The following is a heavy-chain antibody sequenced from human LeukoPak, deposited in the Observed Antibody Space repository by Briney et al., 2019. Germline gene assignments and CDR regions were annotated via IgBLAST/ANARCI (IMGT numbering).Heavy chain of an antibody. CDR2: IYYSGST. CDR3: ARVKWLRFDDY. CDR1: GGSIRSSSYY. D-gene: IGHD5-12*01. J-gene: IGHJ4*02. Sequence: SETLSLTCIVSGGSIRSSSYYWGWIRQPPGKGLEWIGSIYYSGSTYYNPSLKSRVTISVDTSKNQFSLKLSSVTAADTAVYYCARVKWLRFDDYWGQGTLVTVSS. V-gene: IGHV4-39*07.